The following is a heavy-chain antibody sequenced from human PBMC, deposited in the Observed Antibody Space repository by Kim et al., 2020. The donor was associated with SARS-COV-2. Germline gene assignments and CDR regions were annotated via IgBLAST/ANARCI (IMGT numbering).Heavy chain of an antibody. Sequence: GGSLRLSCAASGFTCSSYGMHWVRQAPGKGLEWVAGISYDGSNKYYADSVKGRFTISRDNSKNTLYRQMNSLRAEDTGVYYCPKEPPTSIAVAGRGNYWGKGSL. V-gene: IGHV3-30*18. D-gene: IGHD6-19*01. CDR2: ISYDGSNK. CDR1: GFTCSSYG. J-gene: IGHJ4*02. CDR3: PKEPPTSIAVAGRGNY.